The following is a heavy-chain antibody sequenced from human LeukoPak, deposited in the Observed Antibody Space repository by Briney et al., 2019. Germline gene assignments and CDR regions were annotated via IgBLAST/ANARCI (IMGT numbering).Heavy chain of an antibody. CDR1: GYTFTSYD. CDR3: ARSRYLFYGRNPPYNWFDP. J-gene: IGHJ5*02. Sequence: ASVKVSCKASGYTFTSYDVNWVRQATGQGLEWMGWISAYNGNTNYAQKLQGRVTMTTDTSTSTAYMELRSLRSDDTAVYYCARSRYLFYGRNPPYNWFDPWGQGTLVTVSS. V-gene: IGHV1-18*01. CDR2: ISAYNGNT. D-gene: IGHD3-9*01.